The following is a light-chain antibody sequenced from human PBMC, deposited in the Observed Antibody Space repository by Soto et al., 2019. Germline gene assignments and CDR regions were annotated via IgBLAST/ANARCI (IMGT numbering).Light chain of an antibody. V-gene: IGKV3-15*01. CDR2: GAS. J-gene: IGKJ4*01. CDR1: QSVSSN. CDR3: QHYVTWPLT. Sequence: EIVMTQSPATLSVSPGERAALSCRASQSVSSNLAWYQQKPGQAPRLLIYGASTRATGVPARFSVSRSGAEFTLTISSLKSEDFAVYYCQHYVTWPLTFGGGTKVDIK.